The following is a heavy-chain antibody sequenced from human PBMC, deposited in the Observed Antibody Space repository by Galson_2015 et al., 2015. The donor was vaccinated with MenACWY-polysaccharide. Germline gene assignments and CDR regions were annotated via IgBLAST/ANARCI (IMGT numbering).Heavy chain of an antibody. J-gene: IGHJ4*02. Sequence: ETLSLTCTVSGDSINAYYLSWIRPPPGTGLEWIGYIYKSGSTSYNPSLESRVTISVDTSKNRFSLKLNSVTAADTAVYYCARDPKQKVTTVPTGRFDYWGQGTLVTVSS. CDR3: ARDPKQKVTTVPTGRFDY. V-gene: IGHV4-59*01. CDR1: GDSINAYY. CDR2: IYKSGST. D-gene: IGHD4-17*01.